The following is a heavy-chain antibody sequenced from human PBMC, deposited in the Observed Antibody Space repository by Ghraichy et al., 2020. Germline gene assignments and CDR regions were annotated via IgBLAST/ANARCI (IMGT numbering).Heavy chain of an antibody. Sequence: GGSLRLSCAASGLIFSSYWMTWVRQAPGKGLEWVANINQDGREKYYVGSVKGRFTISRDNAKNCLYLEMNNLGAEDTAVYSCSEGDTFDIWGRGTMVTVSS. CDR2: INQDGREK. V-gene: IGHV3-7*03. J-gene: IGHJ3*02. CDR3: SEGDTFDI. CDR1: GLIFSSYW.